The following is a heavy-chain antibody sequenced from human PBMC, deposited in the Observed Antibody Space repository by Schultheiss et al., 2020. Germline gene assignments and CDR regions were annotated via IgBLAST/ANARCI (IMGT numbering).Heavy chain of an antibody. J-gene: IGHJ4*02. CDR1: GGTFSSYA. Sequence: ASVKVSCKASGGTFSSYAISWVRQAPGQGLEWMGWISGYSGDTKYTQKFQGRVTMTRDTSTSTVYMELSSLRSEDTAVYYCAREPGEGGYSGYVFGGRNSSGWTVEHNYWGQGTLVTVSS. CDR2: ISGYSGDT. V-gene: IGHV1-18*01. CDR3: AREPGEGGYSGYVFGGRNSSGWTVEHNY. D-gene: IGHD5-12*01.